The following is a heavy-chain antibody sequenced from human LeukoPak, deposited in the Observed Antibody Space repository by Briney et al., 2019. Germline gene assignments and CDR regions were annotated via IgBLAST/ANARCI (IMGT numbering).Heavy chain of an antibody. D-gene: IGHD3-22*01. CDR2: ISAYNGNT. J-gene: IGHJ4*02. CDR3: ARTYYYDSSGYYYPAYFDY. Sequence: GASVKVSCKASGYTFTSYGISWVRQAPGQGLEWMGWISAYNGNTNYAQKLQGRVTTTTDTSTSTAYMELRSLRSDDTAVYYCARTYYYDSSGYYYPAYFDYWGQGTLVTVSS. V-gene: IGHV1-18*01. CDR1: GYTFTSYG.